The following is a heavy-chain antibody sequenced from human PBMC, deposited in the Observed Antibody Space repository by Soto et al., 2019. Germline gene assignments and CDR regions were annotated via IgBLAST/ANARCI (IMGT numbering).Heavy chain of an antibody. J-gene: IGHJ4*02. V-gene: IGHV1-69*06. Sequence: KVSGNGSGGTFSNYAISWVRQAPGQVLEWMGEIIPIFGTANYAQKFQGRVTITADKSTSTAYMELSSLRSEDTAVYFCAREDILGARSFDYWGQGDLVTVCS. CDR2: IIPIFGTA. CDR3: AREDILGARSFDY. CDR1: GGTFSNYA. D-gene: IGHD1-26*01.